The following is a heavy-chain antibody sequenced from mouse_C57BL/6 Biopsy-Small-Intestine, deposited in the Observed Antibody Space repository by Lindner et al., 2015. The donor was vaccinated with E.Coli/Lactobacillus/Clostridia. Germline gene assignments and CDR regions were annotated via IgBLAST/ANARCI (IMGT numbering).Heavy chain of an antibody. J-gene: IGHJ1*03. V-gene: IGHV1-84*02. CDR2: INGGNGDT. CDR3: ARSRMDV. CDR1: GYTFTKYA. Sequence: SVKVSCKASGYTFTKYAMHWVRQAPGQRLEWLGWINGGNGDTKYSQKFQDRVIISRDTSANTVYLELSSLRSEDTAVYYCARSRMDVWGKGTTVTVSS.